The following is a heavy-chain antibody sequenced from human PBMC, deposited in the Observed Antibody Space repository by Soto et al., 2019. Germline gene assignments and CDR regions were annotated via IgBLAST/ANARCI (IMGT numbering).Heavy chain of an antibody. CDR2: IWSDGSNK. CDR1: GFTFSSNG. V-gene: IGHV3-33*01. J-gene: IGHJ6*02. CDR3: ARDGRNKPGFYYCMDV. Sequence: GGSLRLSCTASGFTFSSNGMHWVRQAPGKGLGWVAVIWSDGSNKYYADSVKGRFTIFRDNSKSTLYLQMNGLRAEDTAVYYCARDGRNKPGFYYCMDVWDRGTTVTVSS.